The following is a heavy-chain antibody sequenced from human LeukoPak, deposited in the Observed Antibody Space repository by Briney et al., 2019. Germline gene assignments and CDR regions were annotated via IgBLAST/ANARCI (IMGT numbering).Heavy chain of an antibody. J-gene: IGHJ4*02. D-gene: IGHD6-13*01. CDR2: IRSKAYGGTT. CDR3: TTGDGAGAFDGGSSWYYFDY. V-gene: IGHV3-49*03. CDR1: GFTLGDYA. Sequence: GRSLRLSCTGSGFTLGDYAMGWFRQAPGKGLEWVGFIRSKAYGGTTEYAASVKGRFTISRDDSKSIAYLQMNSPKTEDTAVYYCTTGDGAGAFDGGSSWYYFDYWGQGTLVTVSS.